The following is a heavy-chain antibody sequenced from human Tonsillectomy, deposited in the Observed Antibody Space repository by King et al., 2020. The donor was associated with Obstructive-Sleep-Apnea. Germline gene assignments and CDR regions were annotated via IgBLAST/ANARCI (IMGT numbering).Heavy chain of an antibody. D-gene: IGHD6-13*01. J-gene: IGHJ1*01. CDR3: AKGFQQMVPYFQH. CDR2: ISVYNGNT. Sequence: VQLVESGAEVKKPGASVKVSCKASGHTFSSYGINWVRQAPGQGLEWMGWISVYNGNTKYTENLQGRVTMTTDTSTNTAYMELTSLRSDDTAVYYCAKGFQQMVPYFQHWGQGTLVTVSS. V-gene: IGHV1-18*01. CDR1: GHTFSSYG.